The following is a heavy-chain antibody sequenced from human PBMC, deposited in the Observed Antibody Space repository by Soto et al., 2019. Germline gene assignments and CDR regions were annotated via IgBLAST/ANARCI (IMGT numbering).Heavy chain of an antibody. CDR1: GGSISSSSYY. CDR3: ATRFYDFWSGYYKNWFDP. Sequence: SETLSLTCTVSGGSISSSSYYWGWIRQPPGKGMEWIGSIYYSGSTYYNPSLKSRVTISVDTSKNQFSLKLSSVTAADTAVYYCATRFYDFWSGYYKNWFDPWGQGTLVTVSS. D-gene: IGHD3-3*01. V-gene: IGHV4-39*01. CDR2: IYYSGST. J-gene: IGHJ5*02.